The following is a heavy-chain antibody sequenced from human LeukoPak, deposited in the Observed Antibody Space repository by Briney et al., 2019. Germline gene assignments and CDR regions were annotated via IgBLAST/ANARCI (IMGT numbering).Heavy chain of an antibody. CDR3: ARHGGGTYLQY. Sequence: SETLSLTCTVSGGSISSYYWSWIRQPPGRGLEWIGYVYCSGSTNYNSSLKSRVTISVDTSKNQFSLNLRSVTAADTAVYYCARHGGGTYLQYWGQGALVIVSA. J-gene: IGHJ4*02. V-gene: IGHV4-59*08. D-gene: IGHD1-26*01. CDR2: VYCSGST. CDR1: GGSISSYY.